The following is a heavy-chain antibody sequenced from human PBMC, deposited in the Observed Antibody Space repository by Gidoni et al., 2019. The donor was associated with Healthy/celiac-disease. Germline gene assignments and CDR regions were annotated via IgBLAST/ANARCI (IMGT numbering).Heavy chain of an antibody. Sequence: QVQLQQWGAGLLKPSETLSLTCAVYGGSFSGYYWSWIRQPPGKGLEWIGEINPSGSTNYNPSLKSRVTISVDTSKNQFSLKLSSVTAADTAVYYCARVNYYDSSGHFYWGQGTLVTVSS. CDR1: GGSFSGYY. CDR2: INPSGST. CDR3: ARVNYYDSSGHFY. J-gene: IGHJ4*02. D-gene: IGHD3-22*01. V-gene: IGHV4-34*01.